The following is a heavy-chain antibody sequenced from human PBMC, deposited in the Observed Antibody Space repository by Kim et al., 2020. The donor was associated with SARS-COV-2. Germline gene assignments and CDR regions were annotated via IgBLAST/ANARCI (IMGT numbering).Heavy chain of an antibody. Sequence: SETLSLTCTVSGGSVSSGSYYWSWIRQPPGKGLEWIGYIYYSGSTNCNPSLKRRVTISVDTSKNQFSLKLSSVTAADTAVYYCARGPYGSGSYYRLGAFDIWGQGTMVTVSS. CDR3: ARGPYGSGSYYRLGAFDI. V-gene: IGHV4-61*01. CDR1: GGSVSSGSYY. CDR2: IYYSGST. J-gene: IGHJ3*02. D-gene: IGHD3-10*01.